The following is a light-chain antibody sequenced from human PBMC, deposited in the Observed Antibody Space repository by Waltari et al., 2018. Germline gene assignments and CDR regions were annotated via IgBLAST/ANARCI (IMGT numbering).Light chain of an antibody. V-gene: IGLV1-44*01. CDR2: TNN. CDR1: NSNIGSNP. Sequence: QPVLTQPPSASGTPGQRATIPCSGSNSNIGSNPVNWYQQFPGTAPNLLIHTNNQRPSGVPDRFSGSKSGTSASLAISGLLSEDEAEYYCAAWDDSLRGDVFGTGTKVTVL. CDR3: AAWDDSLRGDV. J-gene: IGLJ1*01.